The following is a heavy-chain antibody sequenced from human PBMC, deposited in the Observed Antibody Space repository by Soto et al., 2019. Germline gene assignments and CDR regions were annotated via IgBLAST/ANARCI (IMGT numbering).Heavy chain of an antibody. J-gene: IGHJ6*03. Sequence: QVPLVQSGAEVKKPGASVKVSCKASGYTFTSYDINWVRQATGQGLEWMGWMNPNSGNTGYAQKFQGRVTMTRNTAISTAYIELTSLSSEDTAGYYCARAWEDIVVVPAANREYYYYYCMDVWGRGTTVMVSS. V-gene: IGHV1-8*01. CDR2: MNPNSGNT. D-gene: IGHD2-2*01. CDR1: GYTFTSYD. CDR3: ARAWEDIVVVPAANREYYYYYCMDV.